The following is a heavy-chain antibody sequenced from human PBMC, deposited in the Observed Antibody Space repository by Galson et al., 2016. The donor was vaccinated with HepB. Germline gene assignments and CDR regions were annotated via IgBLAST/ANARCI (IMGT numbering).Heavy chain of an antibody. CDR3: ARHGTTVTSAFGF. J-gene: IGHJ4*02. CDR1: GGSVTSSNFY. Sequence: SETLSLTCTVSGGSVTSSNFYWGWIRQPPGKGLEWVGSFYYNEGTYSSPSLKSRIKISADTSKNQFSLNLTSVTAADTAVYYFARHGTTVTSAFGFWGQGTRVTVSS. CDR2: FYYNEGT. V-gene: IGHV4-39*01. D-gene: IGHD4-17*01.